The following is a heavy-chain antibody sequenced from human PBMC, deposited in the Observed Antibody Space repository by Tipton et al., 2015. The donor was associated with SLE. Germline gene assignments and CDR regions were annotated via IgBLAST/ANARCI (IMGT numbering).Heavy chain of an antibody. CDR2: IYHSGST. D-gene: IGHD3-10*01. J-gene: IGHJ3*02. CDR1: GGSISSGGYS. V-gene: IGHV4-30-2*01. CDR3: ASRGVPDAFDI. Sequence: TLSLTCAVSGGSISSGGYSWSWIRQPPGKGLEWIGYIYHSGSTYYNTSLKSRVTISVDRSKNQFSLRLSSVTAADTAVYYCASRGVPDAFDIWGQGTMVTVSS.